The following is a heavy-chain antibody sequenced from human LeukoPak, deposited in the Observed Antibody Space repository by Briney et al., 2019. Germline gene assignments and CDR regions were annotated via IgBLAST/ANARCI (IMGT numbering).Heavy chain of an antibody. CDR2: LSYSEDT. Sequence: PSETLSLTHSVSGDSIISSGYYWGWIRQPPGKGLEWIGSLSYSEDTYYNPSLKSRVTISVGTSKTQFSLNLTSVTASDTAVYYCARSRYGSYYPFDFWGQGTLVTLSS. J-gene: IGHJ4*02. CDR1: GDSIISSGYY. CDR3: ARSRYGSYYPFDF. V-gene: IGHV4-39*01. D-gene: IGHD1-26*01.